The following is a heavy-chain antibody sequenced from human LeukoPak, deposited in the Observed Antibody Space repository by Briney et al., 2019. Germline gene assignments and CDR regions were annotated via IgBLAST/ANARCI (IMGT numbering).Heavy chain of an antibody. CDR1: GFTFSSYA. V-gene: IGHV3-23*01. J-gene: IGHJ6*02. CDR3: ARTMVRGVIIGYGMDV. D-gene: IGHD3-10*01. CDR2: ISGSGGST. Sequence: GGSLRLSCAASGFTFSSYAMSWVRQAPGKGLEWVSAISGSGGSTYYADSVKGRFTISRDNSKNTLYLQMNSLRAEDTAVYYCARTMVRGVIIGYGMDVWGQGTTVTVSS.